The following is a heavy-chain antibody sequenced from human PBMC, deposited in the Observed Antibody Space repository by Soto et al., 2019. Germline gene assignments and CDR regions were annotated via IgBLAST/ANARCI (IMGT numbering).Heavy chain of an antibody. Sequence: GASVKVSCKASGYTFTHYAIHWVRQAPGQRLEWMGWINVGSGNTEFSQKFQARVTITRDTSASTAYMELSSLRSEDTAVYYCASGYYSNHGMDVWGQGTTVTVYS. D-gene: IGHD2-2*03. CDR3: ASGYYSNHGMDV. V-gene: IGHV1-3*01. J-gene: IGHJ6*02. CDR2: INVGSGNT. CDR1: GYTFTHYA.